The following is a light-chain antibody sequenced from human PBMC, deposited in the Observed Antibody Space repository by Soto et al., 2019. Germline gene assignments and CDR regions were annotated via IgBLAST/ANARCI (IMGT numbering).Light chain of an antibody. V-gene: IGLV1-44*01. CDR1: SSNIGQNS. CDR2: NNN. J-gene: IGLJ2*01. Sequence: QSVLTQPPSASGTPGQRVTMSCSGSSSNIGQNSVHWYRQLPGTAPELLIYNNNQWSSGVPDRFSGSKSGSSASLAIGGLQSEDEADYYCATWDDNFNGPVFGGGTKLTVL. CDR3: ATWDDNFNGPV.